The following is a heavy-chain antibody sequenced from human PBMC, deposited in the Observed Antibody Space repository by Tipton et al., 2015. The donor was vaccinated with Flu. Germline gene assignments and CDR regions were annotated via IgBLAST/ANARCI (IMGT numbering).Heavy chain of an antibody. CDR2: IYTSGST. Sequence: TLSLTCTVSGGSISSYYWSWIRHPAGKGLEWIGRIYTSGSTNYNPSLKSRVTMSVDTSKNQFSLKLSSVTAADTAVYYCAREGSSWYRHWYYGMDVWGQGTTVIVSS. CDR3: AREGSSWYRHWYYGMDV. J-gene: IGHJ6*02. V-gene: IGHV4-4*07. D-gene: IGHD6-13*01. CDR1: GGSISSYY.